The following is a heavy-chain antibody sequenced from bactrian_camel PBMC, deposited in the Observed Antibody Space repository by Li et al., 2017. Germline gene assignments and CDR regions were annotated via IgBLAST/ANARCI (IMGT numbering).Heavy chain of an antibody. V-gene: IGHV3S37*01. CDR3: AAEFWGLGREYDH. D-gene: IGHD5*01. CDR2: INNVGAIT. CDR1: GFHFSSYA. J-gene: IGHJ4*01. Sequence: HVQLVESGGGLVQPGGSLRLSCAASGFHFSSYAMNWVRQAPGKGLEWISYINNVGAITSYADVVKGRFTISRDNAKNTLYLQMNSLKPEDTAVYYCAAEFWGLGREYDHWGQGTQVTVS.